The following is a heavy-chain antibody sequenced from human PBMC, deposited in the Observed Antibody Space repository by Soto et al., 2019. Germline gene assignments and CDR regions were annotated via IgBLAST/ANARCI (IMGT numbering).Heavy chain of an antibody. CDR1: GGSIRRAGYS. Sequence: SETLSLTCTVSGGSIRRAGYSWSWIRHTPGKSLEWIGHIYHSWSTYYNPSLKRRVTISVDRSKNQFILKLSSVTAADTAVYYCARGMTTVSTLEGWGQGTLVTVSS. D-gene: IGHD4-4*01. J-gene: IGHJ4*02. CDR2: IYHSWST. V-gene: IGHV4-30-2*01. CDR3: ARGMTTVSTLEG.